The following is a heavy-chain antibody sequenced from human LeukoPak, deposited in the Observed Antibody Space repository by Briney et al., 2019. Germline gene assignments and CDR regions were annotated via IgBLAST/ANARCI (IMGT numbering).Heavy chain of an antibody. J-gene: IGHJ4*02. Sequence: GGSLRLSCAASGFTVSSNYMSWVRQAPGKGLEWVSVIYSGGSTYYADSVKGRFTISRDNSKNTLYLQMNSLRAEDTAVYYCARVDYDFWSGYYALDYWGQGTLVTVSS. V-gene: IGHV3-53*01. CDR1: GFTVSSNY. CDR2: IYSGGST. D-gene: IGHD3-3*01. CDR3: ARVDYDFWSGYYALDY.